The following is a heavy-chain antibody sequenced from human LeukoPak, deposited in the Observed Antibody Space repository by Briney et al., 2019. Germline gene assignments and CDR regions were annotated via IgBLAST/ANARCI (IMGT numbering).Heavy chain of an antibody. J-gene: IGHJ5*02. Sequence: SETLSPTCAVYGGSFSGLYWGWNRPPPREGLEWDGEINHSGSTNYNPSLKSRVTISVDTSKNQFSLKLSSVTAADTAVYYCARDRGSGGHSWFDPWGQGTLVTVSS. D-gene: IGHD2-15*01. V-gene: IGHV4-34*01. CDR3: ARDRGSGGHSWFDP. CDR2: INHSGST. CDR1: GGSFSGLY.